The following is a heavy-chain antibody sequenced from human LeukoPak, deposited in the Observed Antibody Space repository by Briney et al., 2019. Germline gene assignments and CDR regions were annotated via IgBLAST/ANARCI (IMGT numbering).Heavy chain of an antibody. D-gene: IGHD3-10*01. V-gene: IGHV1-46*01. CDR2: TNPSGGST. CDR1: GYTFTSYY. CDR3: ARDLHHYASGSYYTGNWFDP. Sequence: ASVKVSCKASGYTFTSYYMHWVRQAPGQGLEWMGITNPSGGSTSYAQKFQGRVTMTRDTSTSTVYMELSSLRSEDTAVYYCARDLHHYASGSYYTGNWFDPWGQGTLVTVSS. J-gene: IGHJ5*02.